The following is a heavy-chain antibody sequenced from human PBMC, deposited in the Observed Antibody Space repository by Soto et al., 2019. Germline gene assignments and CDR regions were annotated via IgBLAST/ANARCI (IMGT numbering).Heavy chain of an antibody. CDR3: XXXXXXXEHETD. Sequence: EVQLLESGGGLVQPRESLRLSCVASGFTFSNSAMSWVRQAPGKGLEWVAAIAATGGSAYYADSVKGRFSISRDNSKXXXXXXXXXXXXXXXXXXXXXXXXXXXEHETDWGQGTLVTVSS. J-gene: IGHJ4*02. V-gene: IGHV3-23*01. CDR1: GFTFSNSA. D-gene: IGHD1-26*01. CDR2: IAATGGSA.